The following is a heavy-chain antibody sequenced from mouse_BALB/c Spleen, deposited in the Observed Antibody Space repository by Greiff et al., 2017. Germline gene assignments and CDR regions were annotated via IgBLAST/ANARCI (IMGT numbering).Heavy chain of an antibody. CDR1: GFSLTSYG. J-gene: IGHJ3*01. V-gene: IGHV2-2*02. Sequence: QVQLQQSGPGLVQPSQSLSITCTVSGFSLTSYGVHWVRQAPGKGLEWLGVIWSGGSTDYNSAFISRLSISKDNSKSQVFFKMNSLQATDTAIYYCARDLFAYWGQGTLVTVSA. CDR3: ARDLFAY. CDR2: IWSGGST.